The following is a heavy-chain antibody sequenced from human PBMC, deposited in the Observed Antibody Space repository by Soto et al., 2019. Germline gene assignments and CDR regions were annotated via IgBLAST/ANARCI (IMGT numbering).Heavy chain of an antibody. CDR2: IWYDGSNK. Sequence: QVQLVESGGGVVQPGRSLRLSCAVSGFTFSSYGMHWVRQAPGKGLEWVAVIWYDGSNKYYADSVKGRFTISRDNSKNTLYLQMNRLRAEDTAVYYYASGKNGVNDYWGQGTLVTVSS. V-gene: IGHV3-33*01. D-gene: IGHD4-17*01. J-gene: IGHJ4*02. CDR3: ASGKNGVNDY. CDR1: GFTFSSYG.